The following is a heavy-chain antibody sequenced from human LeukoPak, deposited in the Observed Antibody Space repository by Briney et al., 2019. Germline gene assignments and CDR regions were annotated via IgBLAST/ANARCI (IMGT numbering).Heavy chain of an antibody. J-gene: IGHJ4*02. CDR1: GVSISSGDYY. Sequence: SETLSLTCTVSGVSISSGDYYWSWIRQPPGKGLEWIGYIYYSGNTYYNPSLKSRVTISVDTSNNQFSLKLSSVTAADTALYYCAGDYSGYHLLDYWGQGTLVTVSS. D-gene: IGHD5-12*01. V-gene: IGHV4-30-4*08. CDR2: IYYSGNT. CDR3: AGDYSGYHLLDY.